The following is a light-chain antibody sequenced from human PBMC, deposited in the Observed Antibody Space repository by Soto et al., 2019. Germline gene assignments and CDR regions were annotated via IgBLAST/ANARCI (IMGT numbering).Light chain of an antibody. V-gene: IGKV1-5*03. CDR3: QQYGSSSPWT. CDR1: QSISSW. J-gene: IGKJ1*01. Sequence: DIQMTQSPSTLSASVGDRVTITCRASQSISSWLAWYQQKPGRAPKHLIYKASSLETGVPSRFSGSGSGTEFTLIISSLQPDDFASYYCQQYGSSSPWTFGQGTKVEIK. CDR2: KAS.